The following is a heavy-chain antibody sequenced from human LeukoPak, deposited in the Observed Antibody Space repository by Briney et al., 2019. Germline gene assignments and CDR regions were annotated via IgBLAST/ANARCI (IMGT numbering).Heavy chain of an antibody. CDR3: ARVATYYDSSGYNSGYFDY. CDR1: GFTFNSYW. V-gene: IGHV3-74*01. Sequence: GGSLRLXCAASGFTFNSYWMHWDRRAPGKGLVWVSRINSDGSSTSYADSVKGRFTISRDNAKNTLYLQMNSLRAEDTAVYYCARVATYYDSSGYNSGYFDYWGQGTLVTVSS. J-gene: IGHJ4*02. D-gene: IGHD3-22*01. CDR2: INSDGSST.